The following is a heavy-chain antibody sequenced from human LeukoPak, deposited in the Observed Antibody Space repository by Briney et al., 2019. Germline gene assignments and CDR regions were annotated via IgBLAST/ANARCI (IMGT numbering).Heavy chain of an antibody. V-gene: IGHV4-59*01. J-gene: IGHJ4*02. Sequence: LETLSLTCTVSGGSISSYYWSWIRQPPGKGLEWIGYIYYSGSTNYNPSLKSRVTISVDTSKNQFSLKLSSVTAADTAVYYCARDQLGNLDYWGQGTLVTVSS. CDR3: ARDQLGNLDY. CDR1: GGSISSYY. D-gene: IGHD1-14*01. CDR2: IYYSGST.